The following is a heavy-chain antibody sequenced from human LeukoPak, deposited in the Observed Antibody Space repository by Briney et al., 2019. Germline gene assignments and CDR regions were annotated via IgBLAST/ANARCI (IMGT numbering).Heavy chain of an antibody. CDR3: ARVGEPLANWFDP. D-gene: IGHD2-21*01. CDR1: GYTLTELS. Sequence: GASVKVSCKVTGYTLTELSMHWVRQAPGQGLEWMGIINPSGGSTSYAQKFQGRVTMTRDTSTSTVYMELSSLRSEDTAVYYCARVGEPLANWFDPWGQGTLVTVSS. J-gene: IGHJ5*02. CDR2: INPSGGST. V-gene: IGHV1-46*01.